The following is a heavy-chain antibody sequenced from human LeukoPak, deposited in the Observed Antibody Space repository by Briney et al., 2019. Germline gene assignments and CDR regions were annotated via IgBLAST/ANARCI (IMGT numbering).Heavy chain of an antibody. J-gene: IGHJ4*01. CDR1: GNSCTNNW. CDR3: SKRRNEAYDPSPSAADY. V-gene: IGHV5-51*01. CDR2: INPNNSDT. D-gene: IGHD3-16*01. Sequence: GESLKISCKCYGNSCTNNWIAWVRQMPGKGLEWIGIINPNNSDTHYSPPFHGKVTISVHKSITTAYLQWSSLKASTTPKYYFSKRRNEAYDPSPSAADYWGHGTPVTVSS.